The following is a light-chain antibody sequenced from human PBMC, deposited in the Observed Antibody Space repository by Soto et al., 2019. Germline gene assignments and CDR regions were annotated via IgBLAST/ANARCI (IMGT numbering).Light chain of an antibody. CDR1: TSDVGGYNY. CDR2: EVS. CDR3: SSYGGSNNLV. V-gene: IGLV2-8*01. J-gene: IGLJ3*02. Sequence: QSALTQPPSASGSPGQSVTISCTGTTSDVGGYNYVSWNQQHPGKAPKLIIYEVSKRPSGVPDRFSGSKSGNTASLTVSGLQAEDEAHYYCSSYGGSNNLVFGGGTKLTVL.